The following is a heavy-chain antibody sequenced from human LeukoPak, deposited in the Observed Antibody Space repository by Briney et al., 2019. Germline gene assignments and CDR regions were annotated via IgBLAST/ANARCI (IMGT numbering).Heavy chain of an antibody. CDR1: GYTFTGYY. Sequence: ASVRLSCKTSGYTFTGYYMHWVRQAPGQGLEWMGWINPNSGGTNYAQKFQGRVTMTRDTSISTAYMELSRLRSDDTAVYYCARMVSHNWFDPWGQGTLVTVSS. D-gene: IGHD2-8*01. CDR2: INPNSGGT. CDR3: ARMVSHNWFDP. J-gene: IGHJ5*02. V-gene: IGHV1-2*02.